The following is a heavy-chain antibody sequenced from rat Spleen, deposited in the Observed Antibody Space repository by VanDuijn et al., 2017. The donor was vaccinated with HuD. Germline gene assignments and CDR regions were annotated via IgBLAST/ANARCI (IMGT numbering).Heavy chain of an antibody. J-gene: IGHJ2*01. D-gene: IGHD1-2*01. CDR2: ISSSGGST. CDR3: ARHGLYYNSYIY. V-gene: IGHV5S23*01. CDR1: GLTFSNYD. Sequence: EVQLVESGGGLVQPGRSLKLSCAASGLTFSNYDMAWVRQAPTKGLEWVASISSSGGSTYYRDSVKGRFTVSRDNAKSTLYLQIDSLRSEDTATYYCARHGLYYNSYIYWGQGVMVTVSS.